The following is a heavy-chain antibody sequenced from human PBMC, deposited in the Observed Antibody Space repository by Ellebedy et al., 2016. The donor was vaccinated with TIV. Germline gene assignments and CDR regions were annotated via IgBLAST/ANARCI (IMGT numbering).Heavy chain of an antibody. J-gene: IGHJ4*02. CDR2: FDPEDGEP. CDR3: ATSRSAYDLCY. CDR1: GYTLTELS. Sequence: AASVKVSCNVSGYTLTELSMHWVRQAPGKGLAWMGNFDPEDGEPVYAQNFQGRVTMTEDTSTDTAYMEVSSLRSEDTAVYYCATSRSAYDLCYWGQGTLATVSS. V-gene: IGHV1-24*01. D-gene: IGHD5-12*01.